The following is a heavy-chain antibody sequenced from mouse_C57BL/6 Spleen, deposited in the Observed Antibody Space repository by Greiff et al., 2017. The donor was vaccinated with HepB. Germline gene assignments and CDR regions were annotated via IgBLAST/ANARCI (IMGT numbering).Heavy chain of an antibody. CDR2: INYDGSST. CDR1: GFTFSDYY. CDR3: ARGPFTTVVANYAMDY. J-gene: IGHJ4*01. V-gene: IGHV5-16*01. D-gene: IGHD1-1*01. Sequence: EVQLQESEGGLVQPGSSMKLSCTASGFTFSDYYMAWVRQVPEKGLEWVANINYDGSSTYYLDSLKSRFIISRDNAKNILYLQMSSLKSEDTATYYCARGPFTTVVANYAMDYWGQGTSVTVSS.